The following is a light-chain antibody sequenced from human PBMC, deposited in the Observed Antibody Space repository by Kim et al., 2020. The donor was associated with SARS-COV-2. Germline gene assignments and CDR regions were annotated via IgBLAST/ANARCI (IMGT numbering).Light chain of an antibody. J-gene: IGLJ3*02. CDR3: QTWDTGIKM. CDR1: SGHSSYA. CDR2: LNSDGSH. V-gene: IGLV4-69*01. Sequence: QLVLTQSPSATASLVASVKLTCTLSSGHSSYAIAWHQQQPEKGPRYLMKLNSDGSHSKGDGIPDRFSGSSSGAERYLTISSLQSEDEADYYCQTWDTGIKMFGGGTQLTVL.